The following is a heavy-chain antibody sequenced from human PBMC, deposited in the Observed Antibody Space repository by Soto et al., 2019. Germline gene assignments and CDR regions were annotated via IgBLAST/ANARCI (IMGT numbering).Heavy chain of an antibody. Sequence: PGGSLGLSCVASGFTFSTYAMHWVRQPPGKGLEYVSAISSSGGSTYYADSVKGRFTISRDNAENSLYLHMNSLGAEDTALYYCVRDQLYFYDISGRPVNGFEIWGQGTMVSVSS. CDR2: ISSSGGST. V-gene: IGHV3-64*02. D-gene: IGHD3-22*01. J-gene: IGHJ3*02. CDR3: VRDQLYFYDISGRPVNGFEI. CDR1: GFTFSTYA.